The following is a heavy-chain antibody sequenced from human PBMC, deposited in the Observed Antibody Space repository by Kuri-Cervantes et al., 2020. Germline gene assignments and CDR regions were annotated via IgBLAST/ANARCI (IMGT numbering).Heavy chain of an antibody. CDR3: AREGDYGDYVYYYGMDV. D-gene: IGHD4-17*01. CDR2: IWYDGSNK. CDR1: GFTFSSYG. J-gene: IGHJ6*02. Sequence: GESLKISCAASGFTFSSYGMHWVRRAPGKGLEWVAVIWYDGSNKYYADSVKGRFTISRDNSKNTLYLQMNSLRAEDTAVYYCAREGDYGDYVYYYGMDVWGQGTTGTVSS. V-gene: IGHV3-30*19.